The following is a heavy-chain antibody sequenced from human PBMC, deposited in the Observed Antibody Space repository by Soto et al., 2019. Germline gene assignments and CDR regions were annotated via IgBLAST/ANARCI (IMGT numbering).Heavy chain of an antibody. J-gene: IGHJ4*02. Sequence: SETLSLTCAVYCGSFSGYYWSWIRQPPGKGLEWIGEINHSGSTNYNPSLKSRVTISVDTSKNQFSLKLSSVTAADTAVYYCARGKLSDYVWGSYRYHFDYWGQGTVVTVSS. CDR2: INHSGST. CDR1: CGSFSGYY. D-gene: IGHD3-16*02. CDR3: ARGKLSDYVWGSYRYHFDY. V-gene: IGHV4-34*01.